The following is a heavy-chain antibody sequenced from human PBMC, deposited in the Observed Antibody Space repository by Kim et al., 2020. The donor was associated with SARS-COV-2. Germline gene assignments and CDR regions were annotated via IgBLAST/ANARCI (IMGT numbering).Heavy chain of an antibody. Sequence: QKLQGRVTMTTDTSTSTAYMELRSLRSDDTAVYYCARDIGSGYYPDYFDYWGQGTLVTVSS. V-gene: IGHV1-18*01. J-gene: IGHJ4*02. CDR3: ARDIGSGYYPDYFDY. D-gene: IGHD3-22*01.